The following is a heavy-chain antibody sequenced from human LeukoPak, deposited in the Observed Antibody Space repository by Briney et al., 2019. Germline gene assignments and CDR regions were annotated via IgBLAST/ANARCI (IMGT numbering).Heavy chain of an antibody. D-gene: IGHD6-25*01. CDR3: ARFAAGGSYYYYMDV. J-gene: IGHJ6*03. CDR1: GFTFSRYA. Sequence: GGSLRLSCAASGFTFSRYAMSWVRQAPGKGLEWVSNIGTSSTTIYYADSVKGRFTISRDNAKNSLYLQMNSLRADDTAVYYCARFAAGGSYYYYMDVWGKGTTVTVSS. CDR2: IGTSSTTI. V-gene: IGHV3-48*01.